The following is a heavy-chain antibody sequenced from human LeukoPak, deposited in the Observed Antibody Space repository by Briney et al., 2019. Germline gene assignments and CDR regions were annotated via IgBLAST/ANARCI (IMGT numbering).Heavy chain of an antibody. Sequence: RGSLRLSCAASGFTFSSYSMNWVRQAPGKGLEWVSSISSSSSYIYYADSVKGRFTISRDNAKNSLYLQMNSLRAEDTAVYYCARVGIAVDGGDYWGQGTLVTVSS. CDR3: ARVGIAVDGGDY. CDR2: ISSSSSYI. D-gene: IGHD6-19*01. V-gene: IGHV3-21*01. CDR1: GFTFSSYS. J-gene: IGHJ4*02.